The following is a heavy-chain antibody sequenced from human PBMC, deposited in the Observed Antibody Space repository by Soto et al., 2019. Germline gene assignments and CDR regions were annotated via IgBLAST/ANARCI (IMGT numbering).Heavy chain of an antibody. Sequence: GGSLRLSCAASGFSFSRYWLTWVRQAPGKGLEGVANIKEDGSEKYYVDSVKGRFTTSRDNAKNSLYLQMNSLRAEDTAVYYCARVVSGTEYVESIDYWGQGTLVTVSS. D-gene: IGHD1-26*01. J-gene: IGHJ4*02. CDR3: ARVVSGTEYVESIDY. CDR1: GFSFSRYW. V-gene: IGHV3-7*03. CDR2: IKEDGSEK.